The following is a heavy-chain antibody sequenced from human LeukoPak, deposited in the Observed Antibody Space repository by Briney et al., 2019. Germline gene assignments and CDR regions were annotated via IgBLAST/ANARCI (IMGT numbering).Heavy chain of an antibody. J-gene: IGHJ4*02. Sequence: GGSLRLSCAASGFTFSNHGVHWVRQAPGKGLEWVGRIRNKANSYTTEYAASVKGRFTISRDDSKNSLYLQMNSLKTEDTAVYYCARRADSSGWYLFDYWGQGTLVTVSS. CDR1: GFTFSNHG. CDR3: ARRADSSGWYLFDY. D-gene: IGHD6-19*01. CDR2: IRNKANSYTT. V-gene: IGHV3-72*01.